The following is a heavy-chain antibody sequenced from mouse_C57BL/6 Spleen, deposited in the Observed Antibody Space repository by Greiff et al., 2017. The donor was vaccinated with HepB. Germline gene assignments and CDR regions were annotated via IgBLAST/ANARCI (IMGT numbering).Heavy chain of an antibody. Sequence: QVQLQQPGAELVKPGASVKMSCKASGYTFTSYWITWVKQRPGQGLEWIGDIYPGSGSTNYNEKFKSQATLTVDTSSSTAYMQLSSLTSEDSAVYYCARDTTVVANFDYWGQGTTLTVSS. D-gene: IGHD1-1*01. CDR2: IYPGSGST. CDR1: GYTFTSYW. V-gene: IGHV1-55*01. CDR3: ARDTTVVANFDY. J-gene: IGHJ2*01.